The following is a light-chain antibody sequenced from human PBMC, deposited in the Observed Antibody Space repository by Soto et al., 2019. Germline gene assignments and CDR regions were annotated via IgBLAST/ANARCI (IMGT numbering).Light chain of an antibody. Sequence: CGGDNIRSYRVHWYLQKSGQAPVLVVYDDTDRPSGIPERFSGSNSGNTATLSISRVEAGDEDDYYCQVWDSRGDRPVFGGGTKVTVL. V-gene: IGLV3-21*02. CDR3: QVWDSRGDRPV. CDR2: DDT. J-gene: IGLJ2*01. CDR1: NIRSYR.